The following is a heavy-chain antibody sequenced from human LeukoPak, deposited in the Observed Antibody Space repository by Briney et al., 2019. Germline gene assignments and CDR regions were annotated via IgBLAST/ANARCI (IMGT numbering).Heavy chain of an antibody. CDR3: ARARNALYSSGMDV. CDR2: INPNSGGT. Sequence: ASVKVSCKASGYTFTGYYMHWVRHAPGQGLEWMGWINPNSGGTNYAQKFQGRVTMTRGTSISTAYMELSRLRSHDTAVYYCARARNALYSSGMDVWGQGTTVTVSS. J-gene: IGHJ6*02. D-gene: IGHD6-19*01. CDR1: GYTFTGYY. V-gene: IGHV1-2*02.